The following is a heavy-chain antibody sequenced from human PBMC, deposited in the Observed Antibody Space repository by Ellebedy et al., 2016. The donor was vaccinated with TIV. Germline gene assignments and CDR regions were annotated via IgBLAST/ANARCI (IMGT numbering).Heavy chain of an antibody. V-gene: IGHV5-51*01. CDR1: GYSFGTYW. J-gene: IGHJ4*02. CDR3: SRWVGYGSGTHDF. Sequence: PGGSLRLSCKGSGYSFGTYWIGWVRQMPGKGLEWIGIIYPDDSRIRYSPAFQGQVTITADKSINTVYLQWRSLKASDSAMYYCSRWVGYGSGTHDFWGQGTLITVSS. CDR2: IYPDDSRI. D-gene: IGHD3-10*01.